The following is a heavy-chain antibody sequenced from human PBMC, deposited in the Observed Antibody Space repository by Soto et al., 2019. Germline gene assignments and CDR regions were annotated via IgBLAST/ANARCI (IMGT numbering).Heavy chain of an antibody. Sequence: SETLSLSYTVSGGSISSGGYYWSWIRQHPGKGLEWIGYIYYSGSTNYNPSLKSRVTISVDTSKNQFSLKLSSVTAADTAVYYCARGKSGSYYYFDYWGQGTLVTVSS. CDR2: IYYSGST. CDR3: ARGKSGSYYYFDY. J-gene: IGHJ4*02. CDR1: GGSISSGGYY. D-gene: IGHD1-26*01. V-gene: IGHV4-61*08.